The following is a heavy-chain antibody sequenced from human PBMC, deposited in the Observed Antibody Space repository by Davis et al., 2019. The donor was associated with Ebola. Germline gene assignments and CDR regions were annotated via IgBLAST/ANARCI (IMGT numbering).Heavy chain of an antibody. J-gene: IGHJ6*03. D-gene: IGHD3-10*01. V-gene: IGHV4-34*01. CDR1: GGSFSGYY. CDR3: ARAPMVRGVITHYYMDV. Sequence: PSEPLSLTCAVYGGSFSGYYWSWIRQPPGKGLEWIGEINHSGSTNYNQSLKSRVTISVDTSKNQFSLNLSSVTAPDTAVYYCARAPMVRGVITHYYMDVWGKGTTVTVSS. CDR2: INHSGST.